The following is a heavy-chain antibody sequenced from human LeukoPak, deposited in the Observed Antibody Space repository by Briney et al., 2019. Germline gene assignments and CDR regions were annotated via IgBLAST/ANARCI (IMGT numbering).Heavy chain of an antibody. Sequence: ASVTVSCTASVYTFTSYDINWVRQATGQGLEWMGWINPNSGNTGYAQKFQGRVTMTRNTSISTAYMELSSLRSEDTAVYYCATNSSTWLSDMDVWGKGTTVTVSS. CDR3: ATNSSTWLSDMDV. D-gene: IGHD6-13*01. V-gene: IGHV1-8*01. CDR2: INPNSGNT. J-gene: IGHJ6*04. CDR1: VYTFTSYD.